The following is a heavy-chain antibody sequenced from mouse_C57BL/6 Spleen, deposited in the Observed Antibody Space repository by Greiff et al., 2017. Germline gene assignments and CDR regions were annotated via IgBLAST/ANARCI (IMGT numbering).Heavy chain of an antibody. J-gene: IGHJ4*01. D-gene: IGHD2-1*01. V-gene: IGHV1-55*01. CDR3: ARGVYYGKVRGAMDY. CDR1: GYTFTSYW. CDR2: FYPGSGST. Sequence: VQLQQPGAELVKPGASVKMSCKASGYTFTSYWITWVKQRPGQGLEWIGDFYPGSGSTNYNEKFKSKATLTVDTSSSTAYMQLSSLTSEDSAVYYCARGVYYGKVRGAMDYWGQGTSVTVSS.